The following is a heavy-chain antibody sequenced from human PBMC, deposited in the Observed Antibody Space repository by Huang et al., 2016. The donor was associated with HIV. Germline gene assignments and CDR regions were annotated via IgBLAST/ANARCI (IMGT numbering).Heavy chain of an antibody. V-gene: IGHV3-30*18. J-gene: IGHJ4*02. CDR1: GFKLSGFG. D-gene: IGHD2-15*01. CDR3: AKESRWFSDFDH. Sequence: QVHLVESGGGVVQPGGSLRLSCAASGFKLSGFGMHWVRQAPGKGLGGVAVNSDDGRSQFYTDSVKGRFTISRDNADNTLSLQMKGLRPDDTAVYYCAKESRWFSDFDHWGQGVLVSVSS. CDR2: NSDDGRSQ.